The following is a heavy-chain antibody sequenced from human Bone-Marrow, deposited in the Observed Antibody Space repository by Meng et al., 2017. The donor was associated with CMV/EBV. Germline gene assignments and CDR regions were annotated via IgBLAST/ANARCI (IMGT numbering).Heavy chain of an antibody. D-gene: IGHD1-26*01. Sequence: GESLKISCAASGFTFGSYSMNWVRQAPGKGLEWVSSISSSSSYIYYADSVKGRFTISRDNAKNSLYLQMNSLRAEDTAVYYCARVGAPYWGQGTLVTVSS. CDR3: ARVGAPY. CDR2: ISSSSSYI. V-gene: IGHV3-21*01. CDR1: GFTFGSYS. J-gene: IGHJ4*02.